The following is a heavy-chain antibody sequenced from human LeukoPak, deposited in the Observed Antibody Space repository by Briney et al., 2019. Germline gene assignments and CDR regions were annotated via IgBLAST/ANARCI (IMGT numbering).Heavy chain of an antibody. V-gene: IGHV3-23*01. CDR3: AKEDGSGSIGDY. CDR1: GFTFDDYA. D-gene: IGHD3-10*01. CDR2: ISGSGGST. Sequence: GGSLRLSCAASGFTFDDYAMHWVRQAPGKGLEWVSAISGSGGSTYHADSVKGRFTISRDNSKNTLYLQMNSLRAEDTAVYYCAKEDGSGSIGDYWGQGTLVTVSS. J-gene: IGHJ4*02.